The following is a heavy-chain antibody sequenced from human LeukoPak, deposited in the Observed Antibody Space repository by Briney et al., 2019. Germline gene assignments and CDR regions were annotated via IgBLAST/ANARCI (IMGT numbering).Heavy chain of an antibody. D-gene: IGHD5-18*01. Sequence: SETLSLTCTVSGGSISSGDYYWSWIRQPPGKGLEWIGYIYYSGSTYYNPSLKSRVTISVDTSKNQFSLKLSSVTAADTAVYYCAREAGGYSYGSVGYYMDVWGKGTTVTVSS. CDR2: IYYSGST. V-gene: IGHV4-30-4*08. CDR3: AREAGGYSYGSVGYYMDV. CDR1: GGSISSGDYY. J-gene: IGHJ6*03.